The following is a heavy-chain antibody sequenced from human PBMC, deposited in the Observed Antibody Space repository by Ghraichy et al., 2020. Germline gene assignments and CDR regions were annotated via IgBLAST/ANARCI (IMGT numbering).Heavy chain of an antibody. CDR1: GFTFSSYW. V-gene: IGHV3-7*01. Sequence: GESLNISCAASGFTFSSYWMSWVRQAPGKGLEWVANIKQDGSEKYYVDSVKGRFTISRDNAENSLYLQMNSLRAEDTAVYSCARLSYSSGWYLDYWGQGTLVTVSS. CDR3: ARLSYSSGWYLDY. J-gene: IGHJ4*02. D-gene: IGHD6-19*01. CDR2: IKQDGSEK.